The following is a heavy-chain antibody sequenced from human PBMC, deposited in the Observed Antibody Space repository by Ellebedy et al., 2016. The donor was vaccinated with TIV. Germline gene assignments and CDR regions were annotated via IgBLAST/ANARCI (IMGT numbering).Heavy chain of an antibody. Sequence: AASVKVSCKASGYTFSGFHIHWVRQAPGQGLQWMGWINPHSGGTNYAKKFQGSVTMTTDTSITTAYMELSRLRYDDTAVYYCARDPASGYTYGGFYFDYWGQGILVTVSS. CDR3: ARDPASGYTYGGFYFDY. D-gene: IGHD5-18*01. V-gene: IGHV1-2*02. J-gene: IGHJ4*02. CDR1: GYTFSGFH. CDR2: INPHSGGT.